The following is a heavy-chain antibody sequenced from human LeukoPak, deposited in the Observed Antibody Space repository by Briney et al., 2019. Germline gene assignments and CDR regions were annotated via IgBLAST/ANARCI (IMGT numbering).Heavy chain of an antibody. D-gene: IGHD3-9*01. CDR1: GGTFSSYA. V-gene: IGHV1-69*04. CDR2: IIPILGIA. Sequence: GASVKVSCKASGGTFSSYAISWVREAPGQGLEWMGRIIPILGIANYAQKFQGRVTITADKSTSTAYMELSSLRSEDTAVYYCASQLVRHFDWNDYNWFDPWGQGTLVTVSS. CDR3: ASQLVRHFDWNDYNWFDP. J-gene: IGHJ5*02.